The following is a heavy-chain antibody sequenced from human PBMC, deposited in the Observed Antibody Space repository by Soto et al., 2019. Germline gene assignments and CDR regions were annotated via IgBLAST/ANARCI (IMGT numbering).Heavy chain of an antibody. J-gene: IGHJ6*03. V-gene: IGHV4-31*03. CDR3: ARALFGSGTDYYYYMDV. CDR2: IYYSGST. D-gene: IGHD1-1*01. CDR1: GGSISSGGYY. Sequence: PSETLSLTCTVSGGSISSGGYYWSWIRQHPGKGLEWIGYIYYSGSTYYSPSLKSRVTISVDTSKNQFSLKLSSVTAADTAVYYCARALFGSGTDYYYYMDVWGKGTTVTVSS.